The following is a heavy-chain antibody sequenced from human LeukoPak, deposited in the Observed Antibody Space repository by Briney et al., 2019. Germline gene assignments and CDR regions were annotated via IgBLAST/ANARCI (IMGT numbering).Heavy chain of an antibody. V-gene: IGHV1-69*04. Sequence: GASVKVSCKASGGTFSSYAISWVRQAPGQGLGWMGRIIPILGIANYAQKFQGRVTITADKSTSTAYMELSSLRSEDTAVYYCARQPLGYCSSTSCRLRGDFDYWGQGTLVTVSS. CDR1: GGTFSSYA. D-gene: IGHD2-2*01. J-gene: IGHJ4*02. CDR3: ARQPLGYCSSTSCRLRGDFDY. CDR2: IIPILGIA.